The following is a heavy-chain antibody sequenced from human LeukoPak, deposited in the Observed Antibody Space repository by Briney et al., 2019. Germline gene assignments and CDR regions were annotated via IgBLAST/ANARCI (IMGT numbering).Heavy chain of an antibody. J-gene: IGHJ5*02. CDR3: ARGGIEYSSSSDWFDP. D-gene: IGHD6-6*01. Sequence: ASVKVSCKASGYTFTSYDINWVRQATGQGLEWMGWMNPNSGNTGYTQKFQGRVTMTRNTSISTAYMELSSLRSEDTAVYYCARGGIEYSSSSDWFDPWGQGTLVTVSS. CDR2: MNPNSGNT. CDR1: GYTFTSYD. V-gene: IGHV1-8*01.